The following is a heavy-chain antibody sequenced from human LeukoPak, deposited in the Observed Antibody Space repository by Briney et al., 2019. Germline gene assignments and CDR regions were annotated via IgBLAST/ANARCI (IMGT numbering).Heavy chain of an antibody. CDR1: GYTFTSYD. V-gene: IGHV1-8*01. CDR3: ARGLIQYSSSWYYYYYGMDV. D-gene: IGHD6-13*01. Sequence: ASVKVSCKASGYTFTSYDINWVRQATGQGLGWMGWMNPNSGNTGYAQKFQGRVTMTRNTSISTAYMELSSLRSEDTAVYYCARGLIQYSSSWYYYYYGMDVWGQGTTVTVSS. CDR2: MNPNSGNT. J-gene: IGHJ6*02.